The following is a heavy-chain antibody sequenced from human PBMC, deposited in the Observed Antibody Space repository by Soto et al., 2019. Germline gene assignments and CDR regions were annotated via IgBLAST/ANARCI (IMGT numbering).Heavy chain of an antibody. CDR3: ARAPVGLDTISYFDY. D-gene: IGHD3-3*01. CDR1: GVVLGSDAYY. Sequence: SETLSLTCTVSGVVLGSDAYYWSWIRQHPGKGLEWIGYIYNGGSTYYRPSLESRMHMSLDATRNHYSLRLTSVTAADTAVYFCARAPVGLDTISYFDYWGQGKLVTVSS. J-gene: IGHJ4*02. V-gene: IGHV4-30-4*08. CDR2: IYNGGST.